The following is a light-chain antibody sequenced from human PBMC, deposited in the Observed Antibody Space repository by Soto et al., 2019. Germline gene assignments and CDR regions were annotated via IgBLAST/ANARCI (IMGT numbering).Light chain of an antibody. CDR1: QSISTY. CDR3: QQGYSIT. Sequence: DIQMTQSPSSLSASVGDRVTITCRASQSISTYLNWYQQKPGKAPKVLIYGASSLQSGVPSRFSGSGSGTDFTLTISNLQPEDFATYYCQQGYSITFGGGTKVEVK. CDR2: GAS. V-gene: IGKV1-39*01. J-gene: IGKJ4*01.